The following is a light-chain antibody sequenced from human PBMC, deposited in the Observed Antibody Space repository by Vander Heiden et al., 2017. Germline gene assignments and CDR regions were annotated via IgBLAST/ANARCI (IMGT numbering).Light chain of an antibody. Sequence: DIQMTHSPSSLSASVGDRVTITCRASQGISSYLSWYQQKPGKAPKLLIYAASSLQSGVPSRFSGSGSGTDFTLTISSLQPEDFATYYCQQGYSTPLTFGGGTKVEIK. CDR3: QQGYSTPLT. V-gene: IGKV1-39*01. J-gene: IGKJ4*01. CDR1: QGISSY. CDR2: AAS.